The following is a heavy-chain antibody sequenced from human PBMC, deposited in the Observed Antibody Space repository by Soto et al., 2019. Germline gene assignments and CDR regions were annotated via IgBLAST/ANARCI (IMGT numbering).Heavy chain of an antibody. CDR2: ISGSGGST. D-gene: IGHD2-15*01. Sequence: EVQLLESGGGLVQPGGSLDLSFAPPGFTFGGNAMAGVPQAPGKGMGGVAAISGSGGSTYYADSVKGRFTISRDNSKNTLYLQMNSLRAEDAAVYYCAKDLVGSNADYFDYWGQGTLVTVSS. J-gene: IGHJ4*02. V-gene: IGHV3-23*01. CDR1: GFTFGGNA. CDR3: AKDLVGSNADYFDY.